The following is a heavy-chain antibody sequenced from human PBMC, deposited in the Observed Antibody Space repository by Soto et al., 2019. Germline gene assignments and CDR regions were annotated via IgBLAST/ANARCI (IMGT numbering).Heavy chain of an antibody. J-gene: IGHJ6*02. V-gene: IGHV3-30-3*01. CDR1: GFTFSSYA. CDR3: ARYNYYYDSSGYHLDYGMDV. CDR2: ISYDGSNK. Sequence: GGSLRLSCAASGFTFSSYAMHWVRQAPGKGLEWVAVISYDGSNKYYADSVKGRFTISRDNSKNTLYLQMNSLRAEDTAVYYCARYNYYYDSSGYHLDYGMDVWGQGTTVTVSS. D-gene: IGHD3-22*01.